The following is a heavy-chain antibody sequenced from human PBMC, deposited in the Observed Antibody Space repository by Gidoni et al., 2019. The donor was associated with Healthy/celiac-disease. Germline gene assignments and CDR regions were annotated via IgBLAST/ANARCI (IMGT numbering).Heavy chain of an antibody. V-gene: IGHV3-9*01. CDR3: AKDQNSGYDFWSGYSRSAFDI. J-gene: IGHJ3*02. CDR1: GFTFDDYA. CDR2: ISWNSGSI. D-gene: IGHD3-3*01. Sequence: EVQLVESGGGLVQPGRSLRLSCAASGFTFDDYAMHWVRQAPGKGLEWVSGISWNSGSIGYADSVKGRFTISRDNAKNSLYLQMNSLRAEDTALYYCAKDQNSGYDFWSGYSRSAFDIWGQGTMVTVSS.